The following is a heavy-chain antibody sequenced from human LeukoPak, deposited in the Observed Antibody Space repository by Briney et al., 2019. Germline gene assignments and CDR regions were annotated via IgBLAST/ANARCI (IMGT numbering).Heavy chain of an antibody. CDR1: GYTFTKYY. CDR3: ARGRIVATSTSLAIY. Sequence: ASVKVSCKASGYTFTKYYIHWVRQAPGQGLEWMGKINPIGGSATYAQKFQGRVTMTRNTSISTAYMELSSLRSEDTAVYYCARGRIVATSTSLAIYWGQGTLVTVSS. V-gene: IGHV1-46*01. D-gene: IGHD5-12*01. CDR2: INPIGGSA. J-gene: IGHJ4*02.